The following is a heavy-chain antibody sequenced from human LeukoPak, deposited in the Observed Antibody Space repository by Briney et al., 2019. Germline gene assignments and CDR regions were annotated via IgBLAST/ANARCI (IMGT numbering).Heavy chain of an antibody. CDR3: ASATDEDDYGDYPMRY. Sequence: PGGSLRLSCAASGFTVSSNYMSWVRQAPRKGLEWVSVIYSGGSTYYADSVKGRFTISRDNSKNTLYLQMNSLRAEDTAVYYCASATDEDDYGDYPMRYWGQGTLVTVSS. V-gene: IGHV3-53*01. CDR1: GFTVSSNY. J-gene: IGHJ4*02. CDR2: IYSGGST. D-gene: IGHD4-17*01.